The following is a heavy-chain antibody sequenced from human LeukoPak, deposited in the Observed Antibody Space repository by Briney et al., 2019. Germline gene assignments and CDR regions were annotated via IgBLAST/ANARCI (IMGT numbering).Heavy chain of an antibody. V-gene: IGHV4-39*07. D-gene: IGHD6-13*01. CDR3: AKLSIAAPNY. CDR2: INHSGST. CDR1: GGSISSSSYY. Sequence: SETLSLTCTVSGGSISSSSYYWGWIRQPPGKGLEWIGEINHSGSTNYNPSLKSRVTISVDTSKNQFSLKLSSVTAADTPVYYGAKLSIAAPNYWAREPL. J-gene: IGHJ4*02.